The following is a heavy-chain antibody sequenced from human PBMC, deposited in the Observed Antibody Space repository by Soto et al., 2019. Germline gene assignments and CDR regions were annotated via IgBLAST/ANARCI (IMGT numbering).Heavy chain of an antibody. D-gene: IGHD2-15*01. V-gene: IGHV1-69*19. CDR2: ISPMFGAA. CDR1: GGTFNTYA. CDR3: AREVQVHTPAFVY. J-gene: IGHJ4*02. Sequence: QVQRVQSGAEMKKPGSSVQVSCQSSGGTFNTYAMNWVRQAPGQGPEWMGDISPMFGAANYAPKFQGIVTITADESTGRSSLQLSSLTSEDTALYFWAREVQVHTPAFVYWGQGTLVTVSS.